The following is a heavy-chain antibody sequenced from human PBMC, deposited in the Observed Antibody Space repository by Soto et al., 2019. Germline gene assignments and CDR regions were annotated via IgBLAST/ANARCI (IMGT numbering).Heavy chain of an antibody. CDR3: AKGSGGSQYSGLDY. CDR1: EFTFSNYA. D-gene: IGHD2-15*01. J-gene: IGHJ4*02. V-gene: IGHV3-23*01. Sequence: VQMLESGGGLVQPGGSLRLSCAASEFTFSNYAMTWVRQAPGKGLEWVSVISSSGDTYYADSVKGRSTISRDNSRNTLYLQMNSLRAEDSAVYYCAKGSGGSQYSGLDYWGQGSLVTVSS. CDR2: ISSSGDT.